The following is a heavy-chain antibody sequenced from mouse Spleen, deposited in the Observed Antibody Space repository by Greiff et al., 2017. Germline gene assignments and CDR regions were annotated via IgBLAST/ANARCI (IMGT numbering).Heavy chain of an antibody. Sequence: EVKLMESGGGLVKLGGSLKLSCAASGFTFSSYAMSWVRQTPEKRLEWVATISSGGGNTYYPDSVKGRFTISRDNAKNTLYLQMSSLKSEDTAMYYCARRGYPYAMDYWGQGTSVTVSS. CDR2: ISSGGGNT. V-gene: IGHV5-9*04. D-gene: IGHD2-2*01. CDR1: GFTFSSYA. CDR3: ARRGYPYAMDY. J-gene: IGHJ4*01.